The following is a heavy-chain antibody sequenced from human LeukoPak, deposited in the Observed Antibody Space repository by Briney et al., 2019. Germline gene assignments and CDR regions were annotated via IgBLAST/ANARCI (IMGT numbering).Heavy chain of an antibody. CDR3: ALVPRLAAFDNYYYYGMDV. CDR1: GFTVSSNY. V-gene: IGHV3-53*04. Sequence: GGSLRLSCAASGFTVSSNYMSWVRQAPGKGLEWVSVIYSGGSTYYADSVKGRFTISRHNSKNTLYLQMNSLRAEDTAVYYCALVPRLAAFDNYYYYGMDVWGQGTTVTVSS. CDR2: IYSGGST. D-gene: IGHD3-16*01. J-gene: IGHJ6*02.